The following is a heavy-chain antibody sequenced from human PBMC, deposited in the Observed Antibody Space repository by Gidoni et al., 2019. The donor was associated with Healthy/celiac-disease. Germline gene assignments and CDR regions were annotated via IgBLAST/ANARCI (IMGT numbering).Heavy chain of an antibody. D-gene: IGHD2-2*01. CDR2: IIPILGIA. CDR1: GGTFSSYA. J-gene: IGHJ4*02. CDR3: ARDGPLKCSRTSCYGTGVDY. V-gene: IGHV1-69*04. Sequence: QVQLVQSGAEVKKPGSSVKVSCKASGGTFSSYAISWVRQAPGQGLEWMGRIIPILGIANYAQKFQGRVTITADKSTSTAYMELSSLRSEDTAVYYCARDGPLKCSRTSCYGTGVDYWGQGTLVTVSS.